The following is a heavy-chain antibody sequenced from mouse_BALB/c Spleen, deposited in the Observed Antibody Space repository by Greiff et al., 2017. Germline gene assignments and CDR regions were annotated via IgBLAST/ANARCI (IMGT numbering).Heavy chain of an antibody. CDR1: GYSITSDYA. Sequence: EVQLQQSGPGLVKPSQSLSLTCTVTGYSITSDYAWNWIRQFPGNKLEWMGYISYSGSTSYNPSLKSRISITRDTSKNQFFLQLNSVTTEDTATYYCARSDYDGYPWFAYWGQGTLVTVSA. CDR3: ARSDYDGYPWFAY. V-gene: IGHV3-2*02. D-gene: IGHD2-3*01. J-gene: IGHJ3*01. CDR2: ISYSGST.